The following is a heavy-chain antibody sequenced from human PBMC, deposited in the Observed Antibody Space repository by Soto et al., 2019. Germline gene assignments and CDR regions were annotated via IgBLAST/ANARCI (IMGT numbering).Heavy chain of an antibody. CDR3: ARVERLVEGWFDP. Sequence: QVQLVQSGAEVKKPGSSVKVSCKASGGTFSSYTISWVRQAPGQGLEWMGRIIPILGIANYGQKFQGRVTITADKSTSTAYMELSRLRSEDTAVYYCARVERLVEGWFDPWGQGTLVTVSS. D-gene: IGHD2-15*01. CDR1: GGTFSSYT. CDR2: IIPILGIA. J-gene: IGHJ5*02. V-gene: IGHV1-69*02.